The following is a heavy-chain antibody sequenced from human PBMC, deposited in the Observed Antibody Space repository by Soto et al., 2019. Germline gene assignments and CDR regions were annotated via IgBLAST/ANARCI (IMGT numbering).Heavy chain of an antibody. V-gene: IGHV1-8*01. CDR1: GYTFTSYD. CDR2: MNPNSGNT. CDR3: ASSGSYISNIVVVPAAMGDFQH. Sequence: ASVKVSCKASGYTFTSYDINWVRQATGQGLEWMGWMNPNSGNTGYAQKFQGRVTMTRNTSISTAYMELSGLRSEDTAVYYCASSGSYISNIVVVPAAMGDFQHWGQGTLVTVSS. J-gene: IGHJ1*01. D-gene: IGHD2-2*01.